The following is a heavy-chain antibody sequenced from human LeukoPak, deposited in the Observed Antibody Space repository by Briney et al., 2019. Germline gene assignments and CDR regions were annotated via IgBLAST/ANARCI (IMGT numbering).Heavy chain of an antibody. Sequence: GGSLRLSCAASGFTFSSHAYAMSWVRQAPGKGLEWVSAITGDGSDTYYANPVKGRFTISRDDSKNTLHLQMNSLRAEDTAVYYCAKAVRYSTTWAAEYFHDWGQGTRVAVSS. CDR1: GFTFSSHAYA. J-gene: IGHJ1*01. D-gene: IGHD6-13*01. V-gene: IGHV3-23*01. CDR2: ITGDGSDT. CDR3: AKAVRYSTTWAAEYFHD.